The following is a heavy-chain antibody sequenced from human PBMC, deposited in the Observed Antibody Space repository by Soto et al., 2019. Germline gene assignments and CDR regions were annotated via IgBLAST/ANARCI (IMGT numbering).Heavy chain of an antibody. D-gene: IGHD3-22*01. V-gene: IGHV1-69*01. CDR1: GGTFSRYT. CDR3: ARDGTLYDSSAYYYLY. Sequence: QVQLVQSGAEVKKPGSSVKVSCKASGGTFSRYTITWVRQAPGQGFEWMGGITPMFGTPNYAQKFQGRVTITADESTSTAYMELSSLRSEDTAMYYCARDGTLYDSSAYYYLYWGQGTLVTVSS. CDR2: ITPMFGTP. J-gene: IGHJ4*02.